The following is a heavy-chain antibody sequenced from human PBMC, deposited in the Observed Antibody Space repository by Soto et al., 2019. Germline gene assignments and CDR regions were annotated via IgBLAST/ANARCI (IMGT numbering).Heavy chain of an antibody. CDR2: IFLTGGK. Sequence: PSETLSLTCFVSGDSINNTYWWSWIRQAPGKGLEWIGEIFLTGGKSYMPSLRGRITLSVDTSKNQFSLKLTSVTAADTAVYYCARAVYCTTANCWDDFHYYNIDVWGQGTAVTVSS. CDR3: ARAVYCTTANCWDDFHYYNIDV. CDR1: GDSINNTYW. J-gene: IGHJ6*02. V-gene: IGHV4-4*02. D-gene: IGHD2-2*01.